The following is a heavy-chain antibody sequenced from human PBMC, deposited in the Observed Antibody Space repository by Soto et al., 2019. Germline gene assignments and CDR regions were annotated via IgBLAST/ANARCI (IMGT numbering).Heavy chain of an antibody. CDR2: MNPNSGNT. CDR3: ARGHYYGSGSHDAFDI. V-gene: IGHV1-8*01. CDR1: GXXXXXYX. J-gene: IGHJ3*02. Sequence: XSXXASGXXXXXYXXNWVRQXTGQGLEWMGWMNPNSGNTGYAQKFQGRVTMTRNTSISTAYMELSSLRSEDTAVYYCARGHYYGSGSHDAFDIWGQGTMVTVSS. D-gene: IGHD3-10*01.